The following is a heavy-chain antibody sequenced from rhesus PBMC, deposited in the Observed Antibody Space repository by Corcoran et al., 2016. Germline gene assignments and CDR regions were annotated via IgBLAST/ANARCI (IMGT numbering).Heavy chain of an antibody. CDR2: IFGSGGYT. Sequence: QLQLQESGPGLVKPSETLSLTCAVSGGSISSNNWSWIRQPPGKGLEGIGRIFGSGGYTNYNPSLESRVTLAVDTSKNQLSLKRSAVTAADTAVYYCASDRYCTGSGCYALDYWGQGVLVTVSS. CDR1: GGSISSNN. CDR3: ASDRYCTGSGCYALDY. J-gene: IGHJ4*01. D-gene: IGHD2-21*01. V-gene: IGHV4-173*01.